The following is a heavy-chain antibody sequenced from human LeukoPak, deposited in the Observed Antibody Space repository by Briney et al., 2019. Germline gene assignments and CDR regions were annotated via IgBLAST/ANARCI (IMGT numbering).Heavy chain of an antibody. CDR1: GFSLSTSGMC. CDR3: ARTYSSSWYLPEDY. V-gene: IGHV2-70*11. CDR2: IDWDDDK. Sequence: SGPTLVNPTQTLTLTCTFSGFSLSTSGMCVSWIRQPPGKALEWLARIDWDDDKYYSTSLKTRLTISKDTSKNQVVLTMTNMDPVDTATYYCARTYSSSWYLPEDYWGQGTLVTVSS. J-gene: IGHJ4*02. D-gene: IGHD6-13*01.